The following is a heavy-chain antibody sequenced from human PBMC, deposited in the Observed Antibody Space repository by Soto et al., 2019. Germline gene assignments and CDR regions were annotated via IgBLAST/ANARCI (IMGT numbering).Heavy chain of an antibody. J-gene: IGHJ4*02. CDR2: IIPMSGTT. CDR3: ARDNTGLDY. V-gene: IGHV1-69*12. CDR1: GGAFTSYS. Sequence: QVHLVQSGAEVKKPGSSVKVSCKASGGAFTSYSFHWVRQAPGQGLEWMGGIIPMSGTTNYALKFQGRVTMTADVLTNTAYIELSSLRSEDTAIYYCARDNTGLDYWGQGTLVTVSS. D-gene: IGHD1-1*01.